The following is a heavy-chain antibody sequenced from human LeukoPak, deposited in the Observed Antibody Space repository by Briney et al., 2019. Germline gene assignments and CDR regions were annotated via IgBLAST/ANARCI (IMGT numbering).Heavy chain of an antibody. D-gene: IGHD1-26*01. Sequence: GGSLRLSCAASGFTFSSYGMHWVRQAPGKGLEWVAVISYDGSNKYYADSVKGRFTISRDNSENTLYLQMNSLRAEDTAVYYCAKDEYSGSYEDNFDYWGQGTLVTVSS. CDR1: GFTFSSYG. CDR3: AKDEYSGSYEDNFDY. V-gene: IGHV3-30*18. CDR2: ISYDGSNK. J-gene: IGHJ4*02.